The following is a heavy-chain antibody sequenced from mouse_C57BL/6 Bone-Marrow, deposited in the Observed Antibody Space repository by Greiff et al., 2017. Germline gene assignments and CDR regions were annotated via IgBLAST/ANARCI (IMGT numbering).Heavy chain of an antibody. V-gene: IGHV5-9*01. CDR1: GFTFSSYT. J-gene: IGHJ1*03. CDR3: AGNFYWYFDV. Sequence: EVHLVESGGGLVKPGGSLKLSCAASGFTFSSYTMSWVRQTPEKRLEWVATISGGGGNTYYPDSVKGRFTISRDNAKNTLYLQMGSLRSEDTALYYCAGNFYWYFDVWGTETTVTVSS. CDR2: ISGGGGNT.